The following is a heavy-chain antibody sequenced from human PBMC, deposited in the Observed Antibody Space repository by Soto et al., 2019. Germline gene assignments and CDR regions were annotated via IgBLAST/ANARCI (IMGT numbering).Heavy chain of an antibody. CDR3: AISENYYYGMDV. V-gene: IGHV1-69*13. Sequence: ASVKVSCKASRGTFSSYAISWVRQAPGQGLEWMGGIIPIFGTANYAQKFQGRVTITADESTSTAYMELSSLRSEDTAVYYCAISENYYYGMDVWGQGTTVTVSS. CDR1: RGTFSSYA. CDR2: IIPIFGTA. J-gene: IGHJ6*02.